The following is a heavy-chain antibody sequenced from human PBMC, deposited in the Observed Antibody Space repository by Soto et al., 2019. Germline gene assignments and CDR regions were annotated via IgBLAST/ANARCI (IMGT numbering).Heavy chain of an antibody. CDR2: IWYDGSNK. CDR3: ARDQTYDFWSGSRAYYYYGMDV. V-gene: IGHV3-33*01. J-gene: IGHJ6*02. Sequence: PGGSLRLSCAASGFTFSSYGMHWVRQAPGKGLEWVAVIWYDGSNKYYADSVKGRFTISRDNSKNTLYLQMNSLRAEDTAVYYCARDQTYDFWSGSRAYYYYGMDVWGQGTTVTVSS. D-gene: IGHD3-3*01. CDR1: GFTFSSYG.